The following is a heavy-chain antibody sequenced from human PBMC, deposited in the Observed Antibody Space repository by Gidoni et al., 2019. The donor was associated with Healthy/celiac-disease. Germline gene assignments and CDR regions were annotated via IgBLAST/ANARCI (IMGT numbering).Heavy chain of an antibody. Sequence: QVQLQESGPGLVKPSQTLSLTCTVSGGSISSGSYYWSWIRQPAGKGLEWIGRIYTSGSTNYNPSLKSRVTISVDTSKNQFSLKLSSVTAADTAVYYCARGPYSSSWDYYYYYGMDVWGQGTTVTVSS. CDR1: GGSISSGSYY. J-gene: IGHJ6*02. V-gene: IGHV4-61*02. CDR2: IYTSGST. CDR3: ARGPYSSSWDYYYYYGMDV. D-gene: IGHD6-13*01.